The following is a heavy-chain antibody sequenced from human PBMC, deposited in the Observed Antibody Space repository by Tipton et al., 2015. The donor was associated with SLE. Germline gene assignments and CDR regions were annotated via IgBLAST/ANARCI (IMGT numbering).Heavy chain of an antibody. CDR3: ASRPWALDI. J-gene: IGHJ3*02. CDR2: INHSGST. Sequence: LRLSCAVYGGSFSGYYWSWIRQPPGKGLEWIGEINHSGSTNYSPSLKSRVTISVDTSKNQFSLKLSSVTAADTAVYYCASRPWALDIWGQGTMVTVSS. CDR1: GGSFSGYY. V-gene: IGHV4-34*01.